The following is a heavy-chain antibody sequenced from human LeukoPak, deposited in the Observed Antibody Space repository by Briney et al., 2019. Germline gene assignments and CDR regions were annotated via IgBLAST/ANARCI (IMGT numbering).Heavy chain of an antibody. CDR1: GFIFNNYA. CDR3: ARVGGSGWYGYIDY. D-gene: IGHD6-19*01. V-gene: IGHV3-30*04. CDR2: ISYNETNK. Sequence: GGSLRLSCTASGFIFNNYAMHWVRRAPGKGLEWVALISYNETNKYYPDSVKGRFTISRDSSKNTVYLQMGGLRADDTAVYCCARVGGSGWYGYIDYWGQGTLVRVSS. J-gene: IGHJ4*02.